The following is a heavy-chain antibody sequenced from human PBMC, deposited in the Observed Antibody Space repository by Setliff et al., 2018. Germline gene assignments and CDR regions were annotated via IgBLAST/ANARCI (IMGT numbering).Heavy chain of an antibody. CDR3: AKGGGDWDNQHYVYDI. D-gene: IGHD2-21*02. J-gene: IGHJ3*02. V-gene: IGHV3-11*01. Sequence: PGESLKISCAASGFAFGDHYMSWIRQAPGKGLEWLAYIASNGYFTDYADAVKGRFVISRDNSQNSLHLQINGLRVEDTAEYYCAKGGGDWDNQHYVYDIWGQGTMVTVSS. CDR2: IASNGYFT. CDR1: GFAFGDHY.